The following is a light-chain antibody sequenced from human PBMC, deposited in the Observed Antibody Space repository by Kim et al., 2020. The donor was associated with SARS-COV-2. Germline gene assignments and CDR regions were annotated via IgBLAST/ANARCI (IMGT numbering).Light chain of an antibody. CDR2: QDT. CDR1: KLGEKF. J-gene: IGLJ2*01. V-gene: IGLV3-1*01. CDR3: GAWDSSQVV. Sequence: SYELTQPPSLSVYPGQTASLTCSGEKLGEKFACWYQQKPGQSPVLVIYQDTKRPSGIPERFSGSNSGNTATLTISGTQTIDEADYYCGAWDSSQVVFGGGTQLTVL.